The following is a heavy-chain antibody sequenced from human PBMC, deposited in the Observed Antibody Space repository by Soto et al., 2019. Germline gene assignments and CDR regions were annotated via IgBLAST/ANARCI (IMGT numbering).Heavy chain of an antibody. CDR3: AKGYCSSTGCPSSFWAYDY. V-gene: IGHV3-23*01. CDR1: GFTFSSYA. CDR2: ISGSGGST. Sequence: EVQLLESGGGLVQPGGSLRLSCAASGFTFSSYAMSWVRQAPGKGLEWVSAISGSGGSTYYGDSVKGRFTISRDNSKNTLYRQMNSLRGEDSAVYYCAKGYCSSTGCPSSFWAYDYWGQGTLVTVSS. D-gene: IGHD2-2*01. J-gene: IGHJ4*02.